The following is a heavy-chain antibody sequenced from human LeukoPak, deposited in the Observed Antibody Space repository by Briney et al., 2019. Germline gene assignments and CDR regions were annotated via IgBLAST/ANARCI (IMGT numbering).Heavy chain of an antibody. D-gene: IGHD6-19*01. CDR2: ISGSGGST. Sequence: GGSLRLSCAASGFTFSSYAMSWVRQAPGKGLEWVSAISGSGGSTYYADSVEGRFTISRDNSKNTLYLQMNSLRAEDTAAYYCAKYTESSGRNYGMDVWGQGTTVTVS. V-gene: IGHV3-23*01. CDR1: GFTFSSYA. CDR3: AKYTESSGRNYGMDV. J-gene: IGHJ6*02.